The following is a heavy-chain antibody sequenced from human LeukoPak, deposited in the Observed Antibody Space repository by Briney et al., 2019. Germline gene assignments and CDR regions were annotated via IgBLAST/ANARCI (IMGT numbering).Heavy chain of an antibody. D-gene: IGHD6-19*01. CDR1: GFTFSGYG. Sequence: PGGSLRLSCAASGFTFSGYGMNWVRQAPGKGLEWVSSISSSSGYIYYADSVKGRFTISRDNAKNSLYLQMNSLRAEGTAMYYCARKSIAVAGPFDYWGQGTLVTVSS. J-gene: IGHJ4*02. CDR2: ISSSSGYI. V-gene: IGHV3-21*01. CDR3: ARKSIAVAGPFDY.